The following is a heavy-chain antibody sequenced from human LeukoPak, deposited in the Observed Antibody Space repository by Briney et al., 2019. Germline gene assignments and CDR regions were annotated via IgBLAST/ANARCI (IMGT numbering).Heavy chain of an antibody. CDR3: ARPLTGGYTPLDD. CDR1: ENSFTSYW. D-gene: IGHD3-22*01. CDR2: IDPSDSYT. J-gene: IGHJ4*02. V-gene: IGHV5-10-1*01. Sequence: GESLKISCKGSENSFTSYWISWVRQKPGKGLEWMGRIDPSDSYTDYSPSFQGHVTISADNSISTAYLQWSSLKALDTAMYYCARPLTGGYTPLDDWGQGTLVTVSS.